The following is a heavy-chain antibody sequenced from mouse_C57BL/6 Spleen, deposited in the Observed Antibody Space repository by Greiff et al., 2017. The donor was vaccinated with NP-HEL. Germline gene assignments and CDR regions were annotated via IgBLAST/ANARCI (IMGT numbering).Heavy chain of an antibody. V-gene: IGHV1-55*01. D-gene: IGHD4-1*01. CDR3: ARYADLTCYAMDY. CDR1: GYTFTSYW. CDR2: IYPGSGST. Sequence: VQLQQPGAELVKPGASVKMSCKASGYTFTSYWITWVKQRPGQGLEWIGDIYPGSGSTNYNEKFKSKATLTVDTSSSTAYMQLSSLTSEDSSVYYCARYADLTCYAMDYWGQGTSVTVSS. J-gene: IGHJ4*01.